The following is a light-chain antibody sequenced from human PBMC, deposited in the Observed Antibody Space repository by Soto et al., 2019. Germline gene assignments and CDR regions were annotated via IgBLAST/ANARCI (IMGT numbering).Light chain of an antibody. V-gene: IGKV3-20*01. CDR3: QQYGSWT. J-gene: IGKJ1*01. CDR2: GTS. Sequence: EIVLTQSPGTLSVSPGERATLSCRASQTISSNYLAWYQQKPGQAPSLLIYGTSSRATGIPDGFSGSGSGTDFTLTISRLEPEDSAIYYCQQYGSWTFGQGTKLEIK. CDR1: QTISSNY.